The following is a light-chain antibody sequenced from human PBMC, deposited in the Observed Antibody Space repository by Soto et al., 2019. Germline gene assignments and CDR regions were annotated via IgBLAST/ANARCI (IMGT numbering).Light chain of an antibody. Sequence: EVVLTQSPATLSLSPGERATLSCRASQNVRTFLDWYQQKPGQAPRLLIYGASNRATGIPARFSGSGSGTDFTLTICSLAPEDFAVYYCQQHSHWQPWTFGPGTRVEIQ. V-gene: IGKV3-11*01. J-gene: IGKJ1*01. CDR2: GAS. CDR1: QNVRTF. CDR3: QQHSHWQPWT.